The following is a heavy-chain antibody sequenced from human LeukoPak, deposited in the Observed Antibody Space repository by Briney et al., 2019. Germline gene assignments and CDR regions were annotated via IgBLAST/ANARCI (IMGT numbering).Heavy chain of an antibody. D-gene: IGHD2-21*01. CDR3: VRDLYSRSPYFDV. V-gene: IGHV3-30*03. CDR2: ISYDGGDK. CDR1: GFNFASYA. J-gene: IGHJ4*02. Sequence: GGSLRLSCAASGFNFASYAMYWVRQAPGRGLEWVAYISYDGGDKYYVDSVKGRFFISKDSSMSTLYLDMNSLRPEDTALYYCVRDLYSRSPYFDVWGQGTLVTVSS.